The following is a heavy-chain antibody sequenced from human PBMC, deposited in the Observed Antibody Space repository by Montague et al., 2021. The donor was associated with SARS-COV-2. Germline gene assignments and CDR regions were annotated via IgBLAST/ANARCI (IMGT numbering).Heavy chain of an antibody. V-gene: IGHV3-7*01. CDR1: GFTFSNSA. CDR3: AKNGGAHGLDV. Sequence: SLRLSCAASGFTFSNSAMNWVRQAPGKGLEWVANIKPDESENNXXXSVKGRFSISRDNAKNSLYLQMDNLRAEATAIYYCAKNGGAHGLDVWGQGTSVSVSS. J-gene: IGHJ6*02. CDR2: IKPDESEN. D-gene: IGHD4-23*01.